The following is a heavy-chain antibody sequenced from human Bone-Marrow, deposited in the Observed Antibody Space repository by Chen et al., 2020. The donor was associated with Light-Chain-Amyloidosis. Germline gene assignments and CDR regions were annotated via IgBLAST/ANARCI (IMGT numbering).Heavy chain of an antibody. CDR2: ISYDGSNK. CDR3: AKDKGGSMGFGMDV. CDR1: GFTFSSYG. Sequence: QVQLVESGGGVVQPGRSLRLSCAASGFTFSSYGMHWVRQAPGKGLEWVAVISYDGSNKYYADSVKGRFTISRDNSKNTLYLQMNSLRPEDTALYYCAKDKGGSMGFGMDVWGQGTTVIVSS. J-gene: IGHJ6*02. D-gene: IGHD3-10*01. V-gene: IGHV3-30*18.